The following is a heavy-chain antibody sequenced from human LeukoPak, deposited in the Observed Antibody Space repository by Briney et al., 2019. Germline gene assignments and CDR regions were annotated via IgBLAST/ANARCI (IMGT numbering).Heavy chain of an antibody. Sequence: ASVKVSCKASGYTFTSYGISWVRQAPGQGLEWMGWISAYNGNTKYAQNLQGRVTMTTDTSTSTAYMELRSLRSDDTAVYYCARGWRQRDAFDIWGQGTMVTVSS. D-gene: IGHD2-15*01. J-gene: IGHJ3*02. CDR1: GYTFTSYG. CDR3: ARGWRQRDAFDI. V-gene: IGHV1-18*01. CDR2: ISAYNGNT.